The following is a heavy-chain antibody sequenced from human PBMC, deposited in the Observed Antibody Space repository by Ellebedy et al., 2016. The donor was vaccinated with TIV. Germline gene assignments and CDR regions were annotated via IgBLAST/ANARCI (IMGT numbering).Heavy chain of an antibody. D-gene: IGHD2-2*01. CDR3: TSRWGQSNTSPS. V-gene: IGHV3-72*01. CDR1: GFTFSDHY. Sequence: PGGSLRLSCAASGFTFSDHYMDWVRQAPGKGLEWVGRTRDKPNSYTTEYAASVKGRFTISRDDSKNLLYLQMNSLKTEDTAVYYCTSRWGQSNTSPSWGQGTPVTASS. J-gene: IGHJ5*02. CDR2: TRDKPNSYTT.